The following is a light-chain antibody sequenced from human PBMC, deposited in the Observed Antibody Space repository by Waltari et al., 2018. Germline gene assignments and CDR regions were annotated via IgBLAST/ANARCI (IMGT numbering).Light chain of an antibody. CDR1: QSLLHSNGYNY. CDR3: MQALQTPYT. Sequence: IVLTQSPLSLPVTPGAPASISHRSSQSLLHSNGYNYLDWYLQKPGQSPRLLIYLRSDRASGVPDRFSGSGSGTDFTLKISRVEAEDVGVYYCMQALQTPYTFGQGTKLEIK. V-gene: IGKV2-28*01. CDR2: LRS. J-gene: IGKJ2*01.